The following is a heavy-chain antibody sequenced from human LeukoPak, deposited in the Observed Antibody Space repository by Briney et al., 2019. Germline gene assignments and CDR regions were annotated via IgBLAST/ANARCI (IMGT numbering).Heavy chain of an antibody. D-gene: IGHD4-17*01. V-gene: IGHV4-59*08. CDR1: GGSVSGHY. CDR2: VFASGST. J-gene: IGHJ4*02. CDR3: ARHQHYGDYVYFDF. Sequence: PSETLYLSCSVSGGSVSGHYWCWIRQTPERGLEWLGFVFASGSTNYNPFFKSRVTMSADMSRNQFYLGLQSVSAADTGVYFCARHQHYGDYVYFDFWGQGTLASLSS.